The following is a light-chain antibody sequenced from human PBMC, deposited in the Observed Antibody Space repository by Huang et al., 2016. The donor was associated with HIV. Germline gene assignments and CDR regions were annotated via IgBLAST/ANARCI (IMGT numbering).Light chain of an antibody. CDR1: QSLSSSY. CDR3: QQYGSSPLT. CDR2: DAS. J-gene: IGKJ4*01. V-gene: IGKV3D-20*01. Sequence: EIVLTQSPATLSLSPGERATLSCGASQSLSSSYLAWYQQKPGLAPRLLLIYDASNRATGIPDRFSGSGSGTDFTLTISRLEPEDFAVYYCQQYGSSPLTFGGGTKVEIK.